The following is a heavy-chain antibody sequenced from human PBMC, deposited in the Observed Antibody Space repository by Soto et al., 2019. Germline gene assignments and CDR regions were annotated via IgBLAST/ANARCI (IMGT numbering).Heavy chain of an antibody. J-gene: IGHJ4*02. Sequence: SETLSLTCAVYGGSFSGYYWSWIRQPPGKGLEWIGEINHSGSTNYNPSLKSRVTISVDTSKNHFSLKLSSVTAADTAVYYCARFIGIAAAGSSFDYWGQGTLVTVSS. V-gene: IGHV4-34*01. D-gene: IGHD6-13*01. CDR3: ARFIGIAAAGSSFDY. CDR2: INHSGST. CDR1: GGSFSGYY.